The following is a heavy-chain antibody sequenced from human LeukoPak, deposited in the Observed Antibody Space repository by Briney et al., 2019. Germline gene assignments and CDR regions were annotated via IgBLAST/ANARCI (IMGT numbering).Heavy chain of an antibody. CDR1: GFTFSSYA. CDR2: ISGSGGST. V-gene: IGHV3-23*01. D-gene: IGHD3-10*01. Sequence: GGSLRLSCAASGFTFSSYAMSWVRQAPGKGLEWVSAISGSGGSTYYADSVKGRFTISRDNSKNTLYLQMNSLTADDTAVYYCAKGLWFGELLPFDIWGQGTMVTVSS. J-gene: IGHJ3*02. CDR3: AKGLWFGELLPFDI.